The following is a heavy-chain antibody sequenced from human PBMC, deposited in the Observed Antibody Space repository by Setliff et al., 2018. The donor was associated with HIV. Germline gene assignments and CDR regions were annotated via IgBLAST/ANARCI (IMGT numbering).Heavy chain of an antibody. CDR2: IYPADSDT. Sequence: GASLKISCKVSGPSFATYWIGWVRQLPGKGLEWMGIIYPADSDTKYNPSFQGQVTMSADKSIRAAYLQWRSLKASDTATYYCTLSIGGYCNDGNCHIGFDYWGQGSLVTVSS. D-gene: IGHD2-15*01. J-gene: IGHJ4*02. V-gene: IGHV5-51*01. CDR3: TLSIGGYCNDGNCHIGFDY. CDR1: GPSFATYW.